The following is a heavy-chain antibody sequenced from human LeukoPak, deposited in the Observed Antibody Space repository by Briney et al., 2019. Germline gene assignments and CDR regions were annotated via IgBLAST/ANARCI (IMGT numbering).Heavy chain of an antibody. J-gene: IGHJ5*02. CDR3: ARDMGIAAAGIRA. CDR2: IWYDGSNK. D-gene: IGHD6-13*01. V-gene: IGHV3-33*01. Sequence: PGRSLRLSCAAPGFTFSSYGMHWVRQAPGKGLEWVAVIWYDGSNKYYADSVKGRFTISRDNSKNTLYLQMNSLRAEDTAVYYCARDMGIAAAGIRAWGQGTLVTVSS. CDR1: GFTFSSYG.